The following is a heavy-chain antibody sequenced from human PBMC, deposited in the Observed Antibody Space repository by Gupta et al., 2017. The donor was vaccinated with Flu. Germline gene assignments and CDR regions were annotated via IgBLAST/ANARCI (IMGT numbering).Heavy chain of an antibody. D-gene: IGHD6-19*01. CDR1: GGSISSYY. J-gene: IGHJ2*01. Sequence: QESGPGLVKPSETLSLTCTVSGGSISSYYWSWIRQPPGKGLEWIGYIYYSGSTNYNPSLKSRVTISVDTSKNQFSLKLSSVTAADTAVYYCARGNAAGSGWYLAWYFDLRGRGTLVTVSS. CDR3: ARGNAAGSGWYLAWYFDL. V-gene: IGHV4-59*01. CDR2: IYYSGST.